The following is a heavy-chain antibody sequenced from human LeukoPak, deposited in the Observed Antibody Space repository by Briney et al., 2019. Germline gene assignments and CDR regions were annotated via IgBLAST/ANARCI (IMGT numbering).Heavy chain of an antibody. CDR2: ISYDGSNK. V-gene: IGHV3-30*18. CDR1: GFTFSSYG. CDR3: AKDFPDDYGDY. J-gene: IGHJ4*02. Sequence: GGSLRLSCAASGFTFSSYGMHWVRQAPGKGLEWVAVISYDGSNKYYADSVKGRFTISRDNSKNTLYLQMNSLRAEDTAVYYCAKDFPDDYGDYWGQGTLVTVSS.